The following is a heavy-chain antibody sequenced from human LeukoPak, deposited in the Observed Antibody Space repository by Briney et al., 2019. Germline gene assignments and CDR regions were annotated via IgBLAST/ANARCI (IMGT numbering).Heavy chain of an antibody. CDR2: IIPIFGTA. Sequence: ASVKVSCKASGGTFSSYAISWVRQAPGQGLEWMGGIIPIFGTANYAQKFQRRVTITADESTSTAYMELSSLRSEDTAVYYCARDGRYGDLPTSFDYWGQGTLDTVSS. J-gene: IGHJ4*02. V-gene: IGHV1-69*13. D-gene: IGHD4-17*01. CDR1: GGTFSSYA. CDR3: ARDGRYGDLPTSFDY.